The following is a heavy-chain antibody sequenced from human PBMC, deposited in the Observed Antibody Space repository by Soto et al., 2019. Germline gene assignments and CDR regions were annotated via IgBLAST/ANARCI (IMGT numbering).Heavy chain of an antibody. V-gene: IGHV1-69*01. Sequence: QVQLVQSGAEVKKPGSSVKVSCKASGGTFSSYAISWVRQAPGQGLEWMGGIIPIFDTANYAQKLQGRVTITADESTSTDYMELSSLRAEDTALYYCAGRGYGYTARYWFDPWGQGTLVTVSS. CDR2: IIPIFDTA. CDR1: GGTFSSYA. J-gene: IGHJ5*02. D-gene: IGHD4-17*01. CDR3: AGRGYGYTARYWFDP.